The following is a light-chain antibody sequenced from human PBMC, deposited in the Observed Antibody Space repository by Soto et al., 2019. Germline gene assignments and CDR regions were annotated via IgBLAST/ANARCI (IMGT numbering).Light chain of an antibody. CDR2: EVS. CDR1: SSDVGDYDY. V-gene: IGLV2-14*01. J-gene: IGLJ2*01. Sequence: QSALTQPASVSGSPGQSITISCTGTSSDVGDYDYVSWYQQYAGKAPKMMIYEVSNRPSGVSNRFSGSKSGNTASLTISGLQPEDEADYYCSSYRSSNTLLFGGGTKLTVL. CDR3: SSYRSSNTLL.